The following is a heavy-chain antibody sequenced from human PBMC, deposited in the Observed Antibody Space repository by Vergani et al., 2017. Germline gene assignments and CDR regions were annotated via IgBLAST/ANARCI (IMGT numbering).Heavy chain of an antibody. D-gene: IGHD1-14*01. V-gene: IGHV4-61*02. J-gene: IGHJ6*02. Sequence: QVQLQESGPGLVRPSQTLSLTCTVSGGSISRGSYYWSWFRQPAGKGLEWIGRFYTGGGTSYNPPLKSRVTISVDTSKNQFSLQLSSVTAADTAVYYCARDPLYITTWPFLLLDMDVWGQGTTVTVSS. CDR2: FYTGGGT. CDR3: ARDPLYITTWPFLLLDMDV. CDR1: GGSISRGSYY.